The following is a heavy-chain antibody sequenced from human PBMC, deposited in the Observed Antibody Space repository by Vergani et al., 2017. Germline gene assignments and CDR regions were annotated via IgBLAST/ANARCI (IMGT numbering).Heavy chain of an antibody. V-gene: IGHV1-46*03. Sequence: QVQVVQSGAEVKKSGASVNVSCKTSGYTFSNYYMHWVRQAPGQGLEWMGIINPSGGHTNYAQKFQGRVTMTRDTSTSTVYMELSSLRPADTAIYYCSRGDYGILTGYRYWGQGTLVTVSA. CDR3: SRGDYGILTGYRY. D-gene: IGHD3-9*01. CDR1: GYTFSNYY. J-gene: IGHJ4*02. CDR2: INPSGGHT.